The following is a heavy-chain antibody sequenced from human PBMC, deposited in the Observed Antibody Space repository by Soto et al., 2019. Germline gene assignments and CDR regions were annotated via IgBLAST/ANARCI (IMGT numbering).Heavy chain of an antibody. CDR1: GSSINSSGYY. CDR2: MFYGVST. V-gene: IGHV4-39*01. D-gene: IGHD3-3*02. J-gene: IGHJ4*02. CDR3: ARLPSRHLVDY. Sequence: TSETLSLTCTVSGSSINSSGYYWGWIRQPPGKGLEWIGSMFYGVSTYYNPSLKSRVTVSVDTSKNQFSLNLRSVTAADTAVYYCARLPSRHLVDYWGQGTLVTVSS.